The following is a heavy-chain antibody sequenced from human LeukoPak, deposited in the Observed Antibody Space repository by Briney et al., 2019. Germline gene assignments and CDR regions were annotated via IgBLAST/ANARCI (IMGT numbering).Heavy chain of an antibody. D-gene: IGHD3-10*01. CDR1: GGSISSYY. CDR2: IYYSGST. V-gene: IGHV4-59*01. J-gene: IGHJ4*02. CDR3: ASQYYYGSGSYEY. Sequence: PSETLSLTCTVSGGSISSYYWSWIRQPPGKGLEWIGYIYYSGSTNYNPSLKSRVTISVDTSKNQFSLKLSSVTAADTAAYYCASQYYYGSGSYEYWGQGTLVTVSS.